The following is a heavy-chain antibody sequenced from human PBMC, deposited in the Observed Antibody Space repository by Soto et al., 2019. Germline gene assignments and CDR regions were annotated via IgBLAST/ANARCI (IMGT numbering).Heavy chain of an antibody. Sequence: QVQLVQSGAEVKKPGSSVKVSCKASGGTFSSYAISWVRQAPGQGLEWMGGIIPIFGTANYAQKFQGRVTITVDKSTSTAYMELSSLRSEDTAVYYCARVLTVRGVITPREDYWGQGTLVTVSS. D-gene: IGHD3-10*01. CDR1: GGTFSSYA. CDR3: ARVLTVRGVITPREDY. J-gene: IGHJ4*02. V-gene: IGHV1-69*06. CDR2: IIPIFGTA.